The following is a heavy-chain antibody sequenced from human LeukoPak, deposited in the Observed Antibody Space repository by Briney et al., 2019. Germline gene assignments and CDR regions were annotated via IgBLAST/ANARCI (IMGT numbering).Heavy chain of an antibody. J-gene: IGHJ4*02. CDR2: IRSKAYGGTT. D-gene: IGHD3/OR15-3a*01. V-gene: IGHV3-49*03. Sequence: GGSLRLSCAASGFTFSSYAMSWFRQAPGKGLEWVGFIRSKAYGGTTEYAASVKGRFTISRDDSKSIAYLQMNSLKTEDTAVYYCTREGDGLGDYWGQGTLVTVSS. CDR3: TREGDGLGDY. CDR1: GFTFSSYA.